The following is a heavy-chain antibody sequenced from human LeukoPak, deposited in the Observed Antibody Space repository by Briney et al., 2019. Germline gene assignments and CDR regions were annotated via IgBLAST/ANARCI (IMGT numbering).Heavy chain of an antibody. CDR3: ARGGNDYGDHFDY. V-gene: IGHV3-21*01. CDR1: GFTFSSYS. Sequence: GGSLRLSCAASGFTFSSYSMNWVRQAPGKGLEWVSSISSNSSYIHYADSVKGRFTISRDNAKNSLYLQMNSLRAEDTAVYYCARGGNDYGDHFDYWGQGTLVTVSS. CDR2: ISSNSSYI. J-gene: IGHJ4*02. D-gene: IGHD4-17*01.